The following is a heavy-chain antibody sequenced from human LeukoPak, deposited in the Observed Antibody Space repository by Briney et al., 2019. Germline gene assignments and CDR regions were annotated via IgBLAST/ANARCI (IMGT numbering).Heavy chain of an antibody. CDR3: AKDLEQWLTPGDFDY. CDR1: GITFNSYA. D-gene: IGHD6-19*01. V-gene: IGHV3-23*01. CDR2: ISGSGGNT. Sequence: GGSLRLSCAASGITFNSYAMSWVRQAPGKGLEWVSAISGSGGNTYYADSVKGRFTISRDNSKNTLYLQMNSLRAEDTAVYYCAKDLEQWLTPGDFDYWGQGTVVTVSS. J-gene: IGHJ4*02.